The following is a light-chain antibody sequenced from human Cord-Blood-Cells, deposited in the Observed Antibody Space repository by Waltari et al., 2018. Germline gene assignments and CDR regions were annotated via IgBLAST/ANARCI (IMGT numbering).Light chain of an antibody. J-gene: IGLJ3*02. CDR2: DVS. CDR1: SSDVGGYNY. Sequence: SALTQPRSVSGSPGQSVTISCTGTSSDVGGYNYVSWYQQHPGKAPKLMSYDVSKRPSGVPDRFSGSKSGNTAALTISGLQAEDEADYYCCSYAGSYTGVFGGGTKLTVL. V-gene: IGLV2-11*01. CDR3: CSYAGSYTGV.